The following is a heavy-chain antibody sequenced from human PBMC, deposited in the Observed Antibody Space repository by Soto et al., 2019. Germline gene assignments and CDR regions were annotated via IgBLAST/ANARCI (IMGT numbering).Heavy chain of an antibody. D-gene: IGHD5-18*01. CDR3: ARGYGRNFDY. Sequence: SETLSLTCTVSGGSISSGGYYWSWIRQHPGKGLEWIGYIYYSGSTYYNPSLKSRVTISVDTSKNQFSLKLSSVTAADTAVYFCARGYGRNFDYWGQGTLVTVSS. CDR2: IYYSGST. CDR1: GGSISSGGYY. V-gene: IGHV4-31*03. J-gene: IGHJ4*02.